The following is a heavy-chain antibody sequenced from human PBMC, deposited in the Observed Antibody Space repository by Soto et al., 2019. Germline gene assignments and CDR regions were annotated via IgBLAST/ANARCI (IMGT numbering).Heavy chain of an antibody. CDR1: GGSISSSSYY. Sequence: PSETLSLTCTVSGGSISSSSYYWGWIRQHPGKGLEWIGNIFYRGYTYYNPSLKSRVTISVDKSKNQFSLKLNSVTAADTAVYYCAREYSSSSGFDYWGQGALVTVSS. V-gene: IGHV4-39*07. J-gene: IGHJ4*02. CDR2: IFYRGYT. CDR3: AREYSSSSGFDY. D-gene: IGHD6-6*01.